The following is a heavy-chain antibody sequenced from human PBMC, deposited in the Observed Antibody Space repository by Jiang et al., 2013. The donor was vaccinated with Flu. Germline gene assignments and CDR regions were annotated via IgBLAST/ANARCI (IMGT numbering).Heavy chain of an antibody. V-gene: IGHV3-30*03. CDR1: GFAVSSNY. CDR3: ARDPITMVRGLSTPQYYYYGMDV. J-gene: IGHJ6*02. CDR2: ISYDGSNK. D-gene: IGHD3-10*01. Sequence: GLVQPGGSLRLSCATSGFAVSSNYLTWVRQAPGKGLEWVAVISYDGSNKYYADSVKGRFTISRDNSKNTLYLQMNSLRAEDTAVYYCARDPITMVRGLSTPQYYYYGMDVWGQGTTVTVSS.